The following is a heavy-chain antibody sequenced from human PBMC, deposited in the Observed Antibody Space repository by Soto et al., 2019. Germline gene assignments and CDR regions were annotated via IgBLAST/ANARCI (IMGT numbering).Heavy chain of an antibody. CDR2: IYYSGST. J-gene: IGHJ3*02. CDR3: AGTLRFLEWLPERHDPLDI. Sequence: PSETLSLTCTVSGGSISSYYWSWIRQPPGKGLEWIGYIYYSGSTNYNPSLKSRVTISVDTSKNQFSLKLSSVTAADTAVYYCAGTLRFLEWLPERHDPLDIWGQGTMVTVSS. V-gene: IGHV4-59*01. CDR1: GGSISSYY. D-gene: IGHD3-3*01.